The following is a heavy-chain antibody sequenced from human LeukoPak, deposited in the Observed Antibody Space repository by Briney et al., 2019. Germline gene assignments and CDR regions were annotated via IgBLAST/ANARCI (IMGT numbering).Heavy chain of an antibody. Sequence: SETLSLTCTVSGGSISSSSYYWSWIRQPPGKGLEWIGYIYYSGSTNYNPSLKSRVTISVDTSKNQFSLKLSSVTAADTAVYYCARGYSGWTDNWFDPWGQGTLVTVSS. D-gene: IGHD6-19*01. CDR1: GGSISSSSYY. CDR3: ARGYSGWTDNWFDP. J-gene: IGHJ5*02. CDR2: IYYSGST. V-gene: IGHV4-61*01.